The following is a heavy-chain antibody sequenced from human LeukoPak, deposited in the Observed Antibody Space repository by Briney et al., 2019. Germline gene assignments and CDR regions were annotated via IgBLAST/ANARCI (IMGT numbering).Heavy chain of an antibody. CDR3: ARALLQQTAVY. Sequence: GGSLRLSCAASGFTFSTYWMNWVRQAPGKGLEWVANINQDGGEKYYVDSVKGRFTISRDNSKNSLYLQMYSLRAEDTAVYYCARALLQQTAVYWGEGTLVTVSS. D-gene: IGHD6-13*01. CDR1: GFTFSTYW. V-gene: IGHV3-7*05. CDR2: INQDGGEK. J-gene: IGHJ4*02.